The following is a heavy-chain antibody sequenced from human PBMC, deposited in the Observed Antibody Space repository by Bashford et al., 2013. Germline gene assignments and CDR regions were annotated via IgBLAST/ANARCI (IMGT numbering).Heavy chain of an antibody. CDR3: ARGIAVAGRDNRFDP. V-gene: IGHV4-4*02. CDR2: IHHGGIP. Sequence: SETLSLTCAVSGGPISSNNWWSWVRQSPEKGLEWIGEIHHGGIPNYNPAFKSRVTISEDESNNQFSLRMTSVTAADTAVYYCARGIAVAGRDNRFDPVGPGEPWSPS. CDR1: GGPISSNNW. D-gene: IGHD6-19*01. J-gene: IGHJ5*02.